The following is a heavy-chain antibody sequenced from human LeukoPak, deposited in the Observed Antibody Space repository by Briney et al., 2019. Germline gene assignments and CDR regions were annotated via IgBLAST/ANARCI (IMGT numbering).Heavy chain of an antibody. CDR1: GGSISSDY. CDR3: ASGYGDYSL. V-gene: IGHV4-59*01. Sequence: NSSETLSLTCKVSGGSISSDYWTWIRQSPGKGLEWIGHIYYSGRTNYNPSLKSRVTISVDTSKRQFSLKLRSVTVADTAVYYCASGYGDYSLWGQGTLVTVSS. CDR2: IYYSGRT. J-gene: IGHJ4*02. D-gene: IGHD4-17*01.